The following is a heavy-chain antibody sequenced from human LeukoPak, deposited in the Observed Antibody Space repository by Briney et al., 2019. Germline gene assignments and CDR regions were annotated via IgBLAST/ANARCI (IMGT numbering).Heavy chain of an antibody. Sequence: GGSLRLSCAASGFTFSSYEMNWVRQAPGKGLEWVSYISGSGSTIYYGDSLEGRFTISRDNANNSLYLQINSLRVEDTAVYYCATLWDPVAGTTQPLLWGQGTLVTGSS. CDR1: GFTFSSYE. CDR3: ATLWDPVAGTTQPLL. D-gene: IGHD6-19*01. CDR2: ISGSGSTI. V-gene: IGHV3-48*03. J-gene: IGHJ4*02.